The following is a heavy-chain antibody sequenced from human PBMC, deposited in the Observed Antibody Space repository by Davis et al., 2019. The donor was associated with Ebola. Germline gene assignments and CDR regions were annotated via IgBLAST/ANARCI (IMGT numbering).Heavy chain of an antibody. CDR1: GGSISSSSYY. CDR3: TRDRAVFGVLSRNPNPNFYYGMDV. V-gene: IGHV4-39*07. CDR2: IYYSGST. D-gene: IGHD3-3*01. Sequence: SETLSLTCTVSGGSISSSSYYWGWIRQPPGKGLEWIGSIYYSGSTYYNPSLKSRVTISVDTSKNQFSLKLRSVTAADTAIYYCTRDRAVFGVLSRNPNPNFYYGMDVWGRGTTVTVSS. J-gene: IGHJ6*02.